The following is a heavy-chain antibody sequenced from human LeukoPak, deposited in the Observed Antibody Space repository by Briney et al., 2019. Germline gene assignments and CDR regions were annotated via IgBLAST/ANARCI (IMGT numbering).Heavy chain of an antibody. Sequence: GGSLRLSCAASGFTFSSYSMNWVRQAPGKGLEWVSSISSSSGYIYYADSVRGRFTISRDNAKNSLYLQMNSLRAEDTAVYYCSNFDYWGQGTLVTVSS. CDR1: GFTFSSYS. CDR3: SNFDY. J-gene: IGHJ4*02. CDR2: ISSSSGYI. V-gene: IGHV3-21*01.